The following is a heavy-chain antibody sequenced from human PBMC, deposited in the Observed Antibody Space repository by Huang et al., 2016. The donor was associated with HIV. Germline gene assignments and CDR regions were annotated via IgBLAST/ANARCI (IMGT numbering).Heavy chain of an antibody. D-gene: IGHD2-21*02. V-gene: IGHV3-30*02. J-gene: IGHJ4*02. CDR1: GFSFSHYG. CDR3: ATDLGGYSFDY. CDR2: IRFDGGNK. Sequence: QEQLVESGGGVVQPGGSLRLSCATSGFSFSHYGMHWVRQAPGKGVEWVAFIRFDGGNKHYADSAKGRFTISRDNSNKMLFLEMNSLRGDDTAFYYCATDLGGYSFDYWGQGALVSVSS.